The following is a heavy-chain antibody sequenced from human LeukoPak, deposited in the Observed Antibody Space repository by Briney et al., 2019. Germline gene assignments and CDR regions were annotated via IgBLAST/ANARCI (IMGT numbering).Heavy chain of an antibody. CDR3: ARDFPHDSSGYYSVDYFDY. CDR1: GGSFSGYY. CDR2: INHSGST. D-gene: IGHD3-22*01. V-gene: IGHV4-34*01. J-gene: IGHJ4*02. Sequence: SETLSLTCAVYGGSFSGYYWSWIRQPPGKGLEWIGEINHSGSTNYNPSLKSRVTISVDTSKNQFSLKLSSVTAADTAVYYCARDFPHDSSGYYSVDYFDYWGQGTLVTVSS.